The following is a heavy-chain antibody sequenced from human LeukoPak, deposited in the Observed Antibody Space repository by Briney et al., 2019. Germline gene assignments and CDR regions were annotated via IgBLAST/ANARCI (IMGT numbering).Heavy chain of an antibody. V-gene: IGHV4-39*01. Sequence: SETLSLTCIVSDDSISSSTYYWGWFRQPPGKGLEWVGSIYYSGSTYHNPSLESRLTISVDTSKRQFSLKLSSVTAADTAVYYCARAVAPSDSSSWHHDAFDIWGQGTMVAVSS. D-gene: IGHD6-13*01. CDR3: ARAVAPSDSSSWHHDAFDI. CDR1: DDSISSSTYY. J-gene: IGHJ3*02. CDR2: IYYSGST.